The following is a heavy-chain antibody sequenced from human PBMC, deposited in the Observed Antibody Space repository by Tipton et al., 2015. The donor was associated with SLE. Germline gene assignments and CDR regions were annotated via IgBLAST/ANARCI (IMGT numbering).Heavy chain of an antibody. CDR1: GGSFSGYY. D-gene: IGHD1-26*01. J-gene: IGHJ4*02. V-gene: IGHV4-34*01. Sequence: LRLSCAVYGGSFSGYYWIWIRQPPGKGLEWIGEINHSGSTNYNPSLKSRVTISVDTSKNQFSLKLSSVTAADTAVYYCARGNSGSCDYWGQGTLVTVSS. CDR3: ARGNSGSCDY. CDR2: INHSGST.